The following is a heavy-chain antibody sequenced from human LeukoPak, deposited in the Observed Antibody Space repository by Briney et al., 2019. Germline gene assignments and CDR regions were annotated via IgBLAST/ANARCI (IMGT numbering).Heavy chain of an antibody. CDR2: ISAYNGNT. J-gene: IGHJ4*02. Sequence: VASVKVSCKASGYTFTSYGISWVRQAPGQGLEWMGWISAYNGNTNRAQKLQGRVTMTTDTSTSTAYMELRSLRSDDTAVYYCARYCSSTSCYTGILPDYWGQGTLVTVSS. CDR1: GYTFTSYG. CDR3: ARYCSSTSCYTGILPDY. V-gene: IGHV1-18*01. D-gene: IGHD2-2*02.